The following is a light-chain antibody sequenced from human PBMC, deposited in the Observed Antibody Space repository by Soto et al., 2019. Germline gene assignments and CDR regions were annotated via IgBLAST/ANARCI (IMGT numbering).Light chain of an antibody. J-gene: IGKJ1*01. V-gene: IGKV3-15*01. CDR2: GAS. CDR3: QQYNSYSGT. CDR1: QSVSTN. Sequence: EIVMTQSPATLSVSPGERASLPCRASQSVSTNLAWYQQKPGQAPRLLIYGASTRATGNPARFSGSGSGTEFTLTISSLQPDDFATYYCQQYNSYSGTFGQGTKVDIK.